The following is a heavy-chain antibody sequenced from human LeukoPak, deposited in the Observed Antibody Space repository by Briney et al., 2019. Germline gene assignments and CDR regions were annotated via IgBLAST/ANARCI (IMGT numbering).Heavy chain of an antibody. D-gene: IGHD6-19*01. J-gene: IGHJ3*02. CDR1: GYTFTNYG. Sequence: ASVKVSCKASGYTFTNYGISWVRQAPGQGLEWMGWISAYNGNTNYAQKLQGRVTVTRDTSISTAYMELSRLRSDDTALYYCARSNRHTSGWYTGHDAFDIWGQGTMVTVSS. CDR2: ISAYNGNT. V-gene: IGHV1-18*01. CDR3: ARSNRHTSGWYTGHDAFDI.